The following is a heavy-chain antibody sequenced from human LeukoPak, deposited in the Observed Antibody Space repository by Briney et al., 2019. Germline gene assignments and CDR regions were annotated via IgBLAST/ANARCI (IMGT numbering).Heavy chain of an antibody. CDR3: ARGFTTVTTAFDY. V-gene: IGHV1-69*13. CDR2: IIPIFGTA. Sequence: GASVKVSCKASGGTFSSYAISWVRQAPGQGLEWMGGIIPIFGTANYAQKFQGRVTITADESTSTAYMELSSLRSEDTAVYYCARGFTTVTTAFDYWGQGTLVTVSS. J-gene: IGHJ4*02. D-gene: IGHD4-17*01. CDR1: GGTFSSYA.